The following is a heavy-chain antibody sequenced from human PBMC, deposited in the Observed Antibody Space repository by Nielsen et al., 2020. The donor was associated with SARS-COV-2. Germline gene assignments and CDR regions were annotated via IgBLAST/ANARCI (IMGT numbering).Heavy chain of an antibody. V-gene: IGHV4-61*01. CDR3: AREDVDTAMVLS. D-gene: IGHD5-18*01. CDR1: GGSVSSGSYY. J-gene: IGHJ5*02. CDR2: IYYSGST. Sequence: SVTLSLTCTVSGGSVSSGSYYWSWIRQPPGKGLEWIGYIYYSGSTNYNPSLKSRVTISVDTSKNQFSLKLSSVTAADTAVYYCAREDVDTAMVLSWGQGTLVTVSS.